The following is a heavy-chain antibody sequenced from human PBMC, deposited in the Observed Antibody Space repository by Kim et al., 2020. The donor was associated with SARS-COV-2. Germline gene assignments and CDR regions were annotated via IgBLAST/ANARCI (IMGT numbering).Heavy chain of an antibody. J-gene: IGHJ4*02. CDR2: IGLNASNT. Sequence: GGSLRLSCAASGFIFSNYAMTWVRQGPGRGLEWVSSIGLNASNTYYADSVKGRFTISRDNSKNTLYLQMSSLRAEDTALYYCAKRVVVGPTGSPDFWGQGTLDTVSS. V-gene: IGHV3-23*01. D-gene: IGHD1-26*01. CDR3: AKRVVVGPTGSPDF. CDR1: GFIFSNYA.